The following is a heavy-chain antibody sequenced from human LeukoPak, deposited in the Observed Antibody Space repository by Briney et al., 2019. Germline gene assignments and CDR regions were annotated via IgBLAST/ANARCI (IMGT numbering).Heavy chain of an antibody. V-gene: IGHV3-13*01. CDR2: IGTAGDT. J-gene: IGHJ5*02. CDR1: GFTFSSYD. Sequence: PGGSLRLSCAASGFTFSSYDMHWVRQATGKGLEWVSAIGTAGDTYYPGSVKGRFTISRENAKNSLYLQMNSLRAEDTAVYYCARDRRYCSGGSRHNWFDPWGQGTLVTVSS. CDR3: ARDRRYCSGGSRHNWFDP. D-gene: IGHD2-15*01.